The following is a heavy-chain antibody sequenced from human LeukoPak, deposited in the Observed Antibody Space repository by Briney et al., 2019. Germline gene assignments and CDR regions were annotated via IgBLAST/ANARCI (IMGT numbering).Heavy chain of an antibody. D-gene: IGHD3-3*01. CDR1: GFTFSSYS. J-gene: IGHJ5*02. V-gene: IGHV3-21*01. CDR3: ARGSSFKYYDFWSGYYSPSDNWFDP. Sequence: PGGSLRLSCAASGFTFSSYSMNWVRQASGKGLGWVSSISSSSSYIYYADSVEGRFTISRDNAKNSLYLQMNSLRAEDTAVYYCARGSSFKYYDFWSGYYSPSDNWFDPWGQGTLVTVSS. CDR2: ISSSSSYI.